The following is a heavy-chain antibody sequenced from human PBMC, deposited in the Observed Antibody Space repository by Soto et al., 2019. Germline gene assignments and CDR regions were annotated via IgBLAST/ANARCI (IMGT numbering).Heavy chain of an antibody. CDR3: AREDCSGVRCPQPRFSYSGMDV. Sequence: GGSLRLSCAASGFTFSDYYTSWVRQAPGKGLEWRSYISSSGSTRNYADSVKGRFTISRDNAKNSLYLQMNSLGVEDTAVYYCAREDCSGVRCPQPRFSYSGMDVWGQGTTVTVSS. D-gene: IGHD2-15*01. V-gene: IGHV3-11*01. J-gene: IGHJ6*02. CDR1: GFTFSDYY. CDR2: ISSSGSTR.